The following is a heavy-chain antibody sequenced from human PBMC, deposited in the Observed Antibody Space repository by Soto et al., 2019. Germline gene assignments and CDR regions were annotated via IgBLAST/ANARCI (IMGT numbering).Heavy chain of an antibody. V-gene: IGHV4-31*03. CDR2: INYSGRT. CDR1: GGSISSSSYY. D-gene: IGHD3-10*01. J-gene: IGHJ5*02. Sequence: SETLSLTCTVSGGSISSSSYYWGWIRQPPGKGLEWIGNINYSGRTYYNSSLKSRVSISVDTSKNQFSLKLSSVTAADTAIYYCARDYNRRPVGWFDPWGQGTLVTVSS. CDR3: ARDYNRRPVGWFDP.